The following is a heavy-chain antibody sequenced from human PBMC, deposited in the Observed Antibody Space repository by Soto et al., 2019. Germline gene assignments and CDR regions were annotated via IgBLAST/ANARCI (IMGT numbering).Heavy chain of an antibody. J-gene: IGHJ4*02. CDR1: GYNFAGYW. CDR2: IYPSDSDT. V-gene: IGHV5-51*01. D-gene: IGHD6-19*01. Sequence: PGESRKISCKGSGYNFAGYWIVWVRQMPGKGLELMGIIYPSDSDTRYRPSFQGQVTISADKSISSAYLQWSSLRASDTAMYYCARGAVSTRTLDYRGQGTPLNVFS. CDR3: ARGAVSTRTLDY.